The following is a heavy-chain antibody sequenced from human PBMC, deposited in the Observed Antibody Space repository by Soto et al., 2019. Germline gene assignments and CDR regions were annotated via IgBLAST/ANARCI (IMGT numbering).Heavy chain of an antibody. D-gene: IGHD6-13*01. CDR2: IDPGDSDT. V-gene: IGHV5-51*01. J-gene: IGHJ6*02. CDR3: ARQKKHQLDPDKYYYSMDV. Sequence: HMHGKGLEWMGRIDPGDSDTRYSPSFQGQVTISADKSISTAYLQWSSLKASDTAMYYCARQKKHQLDPDKYYYSMDVSGQLTT.